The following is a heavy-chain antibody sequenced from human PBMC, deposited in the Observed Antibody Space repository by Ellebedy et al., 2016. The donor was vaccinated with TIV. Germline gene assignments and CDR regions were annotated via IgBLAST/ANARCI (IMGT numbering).Heavy chain of an antibody. CDR1: GYTSTSFG. CDR2: ISAYNGDI. CDR3: ARVSVDVVIGYHYFYMDI. Sequence: ASVKVSCXASGYTSTSFGLSWVRQAPGQGLEWMGWISAYNGDINYAQNFQGRVAMTTDTATSTVYVDLRSLRSDDTAVYYCARVSVDVVIGYHYFYMDIWGKGTTVTVSS. J-gene: IGHJ6*03. V-gene: IGHV1-18*01. D-gene: IGHD6-6*01.